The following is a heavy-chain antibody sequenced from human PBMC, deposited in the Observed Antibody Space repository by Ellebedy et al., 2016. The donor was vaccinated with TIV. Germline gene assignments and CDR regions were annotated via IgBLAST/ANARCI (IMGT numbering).Heavy chain of an antibody. D-gene: IGHD2/OR15-2a*01. CDR3: ARFLNIEGFDY. CDR2: IYWDDDK. V-gene: IGHV2-5*05. Sequence: SGPTLVKPTQTLTLTCSFSGFSLKTTVGVGWIRQPPGEALEWLALIYWDDDKVYGPSLKSRLTITKDTSKNQVFLTVANVDPTDTATYYCARFLNIEGFDYWGQGTLVTVSS. CDR1: GFSLKTTVG. J-gene: IGHJ4*02.